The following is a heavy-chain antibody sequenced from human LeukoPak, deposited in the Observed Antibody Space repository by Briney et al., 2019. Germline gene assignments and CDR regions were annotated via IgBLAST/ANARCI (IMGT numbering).Heavy chain of an antibody. V-gene: IGHV3-7*01. CDR1: GFTFSSHW. Sequence: PGGSLRLSCAASGFTFSSHWMSWVRQAPGKGLEWVANIKQDGSEKYYVDSVKGRFTISRDNAKNSLYLQMNSLRAEDTAVYYCARDGVGATLLYYYYYMDVWGKGTTVTISS. CDR3: ARDGVGATLLYYYYYMDV. J-gene: IGHJ6*03. CDR2: IKQDGSEK. D-gene: IGHD1-26*01.